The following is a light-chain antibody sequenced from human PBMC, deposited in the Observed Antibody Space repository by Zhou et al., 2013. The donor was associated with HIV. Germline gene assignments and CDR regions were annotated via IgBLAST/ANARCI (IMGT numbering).Light chain of an antibody. CDR1: QSVSSN. J-gene: IGKJ2*01. CDR2: GAS. Sequence: EIVMTQSPATLSVSPGERATLSCRASQSVSSNLAWYQQKPGQAPRLLIYGASTRATGIPARFSGSGSGTEFTLTISSLQSEDFAVYYCQQHDSWPPYTFGRGPSWR. CDR3: QQHDSWPPYT. V-gene: IGKV3-15*01.